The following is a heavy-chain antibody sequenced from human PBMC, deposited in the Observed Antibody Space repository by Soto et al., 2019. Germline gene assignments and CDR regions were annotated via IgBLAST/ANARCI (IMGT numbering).Heavy chain of an antibody. CDR1: GFTFSGSS. CDR2: IRSKANSYAT. CDR3: TRPDGSRIAAACNYYYYYGIDV. V-gene: IGHV3-73*02. Sequence: EVQLVESGGGLVQPGGSLKLSCAASGFTFSGSSMHWVRQASGKGLEWVGRIRSKANSYATAYAASVKGRFTISRDDSKNTAYQEMNRLKTEDTAVYYCTRPDGSRIAAACNYYYYYGIDVLCQENTVTVSS. D-gene: IGHD6-13*01. J-gene: IGHJ6*02.